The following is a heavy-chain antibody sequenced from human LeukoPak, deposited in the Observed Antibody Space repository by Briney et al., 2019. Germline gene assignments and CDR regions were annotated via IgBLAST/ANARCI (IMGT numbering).Heavy chain of an antibody. D-gene: IGHD5-18*01. CDR1: GYNFNRYT. Sequence: ASVTVSCKTSGYNFNRYTITWVRPAPGQGLEWMGWVSTSNGDTSYADKFQGRVTMTTETVTKTAYMELRRLRSGDTAMYFCARVSDTSMVTPGFDSWGQGTLVTVSS. CDR2: VSTSNGDT. J-gene: IGHJ4*02. CDR3: ARVSDTSMVTPGFDS. V-gene: IGHV1-18*01.